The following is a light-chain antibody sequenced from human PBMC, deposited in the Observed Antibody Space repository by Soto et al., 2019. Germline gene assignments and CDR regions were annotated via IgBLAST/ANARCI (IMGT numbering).Light chain of an antibody. CDR2: GAC. J-gene: IGKJ5*01. CDR3: QQRTTWPLTT. CDR1: QPLNNN. Sequence: ILMSQSPPTLSVSLGHRATLACMDGQPLNNNVAWYQHKPGQAPRHLIYGACRRAPGNPDRFSGSGSGTDFSLTIRRLEQEDFAIYYCQQRTTWPLTTFGDGTRLEIK. V-gene: IGKV3D-20*02.